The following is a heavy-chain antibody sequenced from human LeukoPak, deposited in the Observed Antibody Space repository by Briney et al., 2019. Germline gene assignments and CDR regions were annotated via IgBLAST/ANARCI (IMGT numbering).Heavy chain of an antibody. CDR1: GYTFTGYY. CDR3: ARDPVLLWFGELPGNWFDP. CDR2: INPNSGGT. D-gene: IGHD3-10*01. Sequence: ASVKVSCKASGYTFTGYYMHWVRQAPGQGLEWMGWINPNSGGTNYAQKFQGRVTMTRDTSISTAYMELSRLRSDDTAVYYCARDPVLLWFGELPGNWFDPWGQGTLVTVSP. J-gene: IGHJ5*02. V-gene: IGHV1-2*02.